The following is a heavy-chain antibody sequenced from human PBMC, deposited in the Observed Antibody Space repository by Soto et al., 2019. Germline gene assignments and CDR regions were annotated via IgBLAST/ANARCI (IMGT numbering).Heavy chain of an antibody. D-gene: IGHD3-10*01. V-gene: IGHV4-61*01. Sequence: QVQLQESGPGLVKPLETLSLTCTVSGGSVSSDSYYWSWIRQPPGKGLEWIGYIFNSGSTPDYNPSLKSRVTISVDTSKNQISLKLSSVTAADTAVYYCAILNTPASWGQGTLVTVSS. CDR2: IFNSGSTP. CDR3: AILNTPAS. CDR1: GGSVSSDSYY. J-gene: IGHJ5*02.